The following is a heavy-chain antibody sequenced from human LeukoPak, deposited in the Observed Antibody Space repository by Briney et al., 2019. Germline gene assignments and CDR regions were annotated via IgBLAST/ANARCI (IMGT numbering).Heavy chain of an antibody. CDR2: IYYSGST. D-gene: IGHD3-10*01. CDR1: GGSISSYY. J-gene: IGHJ6*03. V-gene: IGHV4-59*01. Sequence: SETLSLTCTVSGGSISSYYWSWIRQPPGKGLEWIGYIYYSGSTNYNPSLKSRVTISVDTSKNQFSLKLSSVTAADTAVYYCAGSYYYSYYYYMDVWGKGTTVTISS. CDR3: AGSYYYSYYYYMDV.